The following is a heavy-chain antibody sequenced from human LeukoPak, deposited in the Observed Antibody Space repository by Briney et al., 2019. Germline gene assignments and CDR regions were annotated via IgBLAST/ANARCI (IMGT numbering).Heavy chain of an antibody. J-gene: IGHJ6*03. V-gene: IGHV1-46*01. CDR1: GYTFTNYY. CDR3: ARVGDYYYYMDV. Sequence: ASVKVSCKASGYTFTNYYMHWVRQAPGQGLEWMGIINPSGGGTSYAQKLQGRVTMTTDTSTSTAYMELRSPRSDDTAVYYCARVGDYYYYMDVWGKGTTVTVSS. CDR2: INPSGGGT.